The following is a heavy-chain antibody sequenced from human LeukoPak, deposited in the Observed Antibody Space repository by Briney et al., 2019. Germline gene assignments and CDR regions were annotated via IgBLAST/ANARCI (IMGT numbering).Heavy chain of an antibody. CDR2: IYYSGST. Sequence: SETLSLTCTVSGGSISNYYWSWIRQPPGKGLEWIGYIYYSGSTKYNPSLKCRVTISVDTSKNQFSLKLNSVTAADTAVYYCARHAVGSISYNFDYSGQGTLVTVSS. V-gene: IGHV4-59*08. CDR3: ARHAVGSISYNFDY. J-gene: IGHJ4*02. CDR1: GGSISNYY. D-gene: IGHD5-12*01.